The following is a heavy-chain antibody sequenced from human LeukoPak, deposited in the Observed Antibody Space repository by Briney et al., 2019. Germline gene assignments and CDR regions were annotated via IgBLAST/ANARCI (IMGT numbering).Heavy chain of an antibody. CDR1: GGTFSSYA. D-gene: IGHD3-10*01. V-gene: IGHV1-69*13. CDR3: ARDLFRGVNGKNWFDP. CDR2: IIPIFGTA. Sequence: SVKVSCKASGGTFSSYAISWVRQAPGQGLEWMGGIIPIFGTANYAQKFQGRVTITADESTSTAYMELSSLRSEDTAVYYCARDLFRGVNGKNWFDPWGQGTLVTVSS. J-gene: IGHJ5*02.